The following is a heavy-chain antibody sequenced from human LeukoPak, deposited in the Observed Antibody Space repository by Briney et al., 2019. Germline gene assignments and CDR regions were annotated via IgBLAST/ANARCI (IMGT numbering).Heavy chain of an antibody. CDR2: ISSSSSYI. J-gene: IGHJ5*02. Sequence: GGSLRLSCAVSGFTVSSNYMSWVRQAPGKGLEWVSSISSSSSYIYYADSVKGRFTISRDNAKNSLYLQMNSLRAEDTAVYYCARRTKTRYCSSTSCQRNWFDPWGQGTLVTVSS. D-gene: IGHD2-2*01. CDR1: GFTVSSNY. V-gene: IGHV3-21*01. CDR3: ARRTKTRYCSSTSCQRNWFDP.